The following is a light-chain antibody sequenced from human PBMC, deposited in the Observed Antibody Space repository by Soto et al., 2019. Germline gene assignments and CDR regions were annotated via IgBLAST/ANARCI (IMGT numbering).Light chain of an antibody. CDR3: QQSYNALT. CDR1: QDIRTY. J-gene: IGKJ4*01. V-gene: IGKV1-39*01. CDR2: TAS. Sequence: DIPITHSPSSLSSSVCDIFTITCLASQDIRTYLNWYQQKPGKAPKLLIYTASNLQSGVPSRFSGSGSGTDFTLTISSLQPEDFATYYCQQSYNALTFGGGTKVDIK.